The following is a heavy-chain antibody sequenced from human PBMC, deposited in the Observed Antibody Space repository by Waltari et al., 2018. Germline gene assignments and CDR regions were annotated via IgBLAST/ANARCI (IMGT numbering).Heavy chain of an antibody. V-gene: IGHV3-48*01. CDR2: ISSSSTTI. CDR1: GFTFSSYS. CDR3: ARDGVTIFGVATN. D-gene: IGHD3-3*01. J-gene: IGHJ4*02. Sequence: EVQLVESGGGLVQPGGSLRLSCAASGFTFSSYSMNWVRQAPGKGLEWVSYISSSSTTIYYADSVKGRFTISRDNAKNSLYLQMNSLRAEDTAVYYCARDGVTIFGVATNWGQGTLVTVSS.